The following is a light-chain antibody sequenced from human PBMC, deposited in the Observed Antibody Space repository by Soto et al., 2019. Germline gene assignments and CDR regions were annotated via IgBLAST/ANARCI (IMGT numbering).Light chain of an antibody. CDR2: GNS. V-gene: IGLV1-40*01. CDR3: QSYDSSLSGSYV. CDR1: SSNIGAGYD. J-gene: IGLJ1*01. Sequence: QSVLTQPPSVSGAPGQRVTISCTGSSSNIGAGYDVHWYQQLPGTAPKLLIYGNSNRPSGVPDRFSGSKSGTSVSLAITGLQAEDEADYYGQSYDSSLSGSYVFGSGTKLTVL.